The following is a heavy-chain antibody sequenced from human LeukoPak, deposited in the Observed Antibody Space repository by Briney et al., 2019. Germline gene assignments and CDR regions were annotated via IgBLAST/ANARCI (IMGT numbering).Heavy chain of an antibody. Sequence: PSETLSLTCTVSGGSISSGDYYWSWIRQPPGKGLEWIGYIYYSGSTYYNPSLKSRVTISVDTSKNQFSLKLSSVTAADTAVYYCARAILTGYYYYYYYGMDVWGQGTTVTVSS. CDR3: ARAILTGYYYYYYYGMDV. D-gene: IGHD3-9*01. J-gene: IGHJ6*02. V-gene: IGHV4-30-4*01. CDR1: GGSISSGDYY. CDR2: IYYSGST.